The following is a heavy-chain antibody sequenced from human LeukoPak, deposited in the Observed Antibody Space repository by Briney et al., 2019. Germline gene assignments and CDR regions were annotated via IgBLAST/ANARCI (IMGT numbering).Heavy chain of an antibody. V-gene: IGHV1-46*01. CDR1: GYTFTSYY. CDR2: INPSGGST. J-gene: IGHJ6*02. Sequence: ASVKVSCTASGYTFTSYYMHWVRQAPGQGLEWIAIINPSGGSTSYARKFQGRVTMPRDTSTSTVYMELISLRSEHTAVYYCARGGYSYGLSHYYYGMDVWGQGTTVTVSS. D-gene: IGHD5-18*01. CDR3: ARGGYSYGLSHYYYGMDV.